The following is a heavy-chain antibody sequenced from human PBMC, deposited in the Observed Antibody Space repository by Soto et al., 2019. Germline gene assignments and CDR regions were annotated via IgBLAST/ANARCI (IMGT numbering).Heavy chain of an antibody. CDR3: ARVASDYINSVDH. J-gene: IGHJ4*02. Sequence: EVQLLESGGGLVQPGGSLGLSCAASGFTFNAYAMTWVRQAPGKGLEWVSAIGGSGGNRYYAASVKGRFTISRDNSKDTLDLQMNRLRVEDTAVYYCARVASDYINSVDHWGQGILVTVSS. CDR2: IGGSGGNR. D-gene: IGHD4-4*01. V-gene: IGHV3-23*01. CDR1: GFTFNAYA.